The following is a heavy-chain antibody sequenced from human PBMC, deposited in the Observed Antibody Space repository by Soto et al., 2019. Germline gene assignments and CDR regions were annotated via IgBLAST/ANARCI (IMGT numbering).Heavy chain of an antibody. CDR3: ARDLNYGLCDY. V-gene: IGHV3-48*01. D-gene: IGHD4-17*01. J-gene: IGHJ4*02. CDR2: FSSSSSTI. CDR1: GFTFSSYS. Sequence: EVQLVESGGGLVQPGGSLRLSCAASGFTFSSYSMNWVRQAPGKGLEWVSYFSSSSSTIYYADSVKGRFTISRDNAKNSLYLQMNSLMAEDTAVYYCARDLNYGLCDYWGQGTLVNVSS.